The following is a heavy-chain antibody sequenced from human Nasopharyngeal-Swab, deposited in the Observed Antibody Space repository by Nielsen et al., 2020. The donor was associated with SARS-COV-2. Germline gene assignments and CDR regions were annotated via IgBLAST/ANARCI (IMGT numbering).Heavy chain of an antibody. Sequence: ASVKVSCKASGYTFIGYYIHWVRQAPGQGLEWMGRISPNSGGTNYAQKFQGRVTMTRDTSTSTVYMELSSLRSEDTALYYCARVKDSGDSPDYWGQGTLVTVSS. CDR3: ARVKDSGDSPDY. CDR2: ISPNSGGT. J-gene: IGHJ4*02. CDR1: GYTFIGYY. D-gene: IGHD4-17*01. V-gene: IGHV1-2*06.